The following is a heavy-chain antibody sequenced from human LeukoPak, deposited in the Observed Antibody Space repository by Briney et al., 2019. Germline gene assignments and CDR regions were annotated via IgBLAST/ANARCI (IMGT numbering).Heavy chain of an antibody. Sequence: SETLSLTCTVSGGSISSYYWNWIRQPPGKGLEWIGYIYYSGSTNYNPSLKSRVTISVDTSKNQFSLKLSSVTAADTAVYYCARGWSPYYFDYWGQGTLVTVSS. CDR2: IYYSGST. D-gene: IGHD2-15*01. V-gene: IGHV4-59*01. J-gene: IGHJ4*02. CDR1: GGSISSYY. CDR3: ARGWSPYYFDY.